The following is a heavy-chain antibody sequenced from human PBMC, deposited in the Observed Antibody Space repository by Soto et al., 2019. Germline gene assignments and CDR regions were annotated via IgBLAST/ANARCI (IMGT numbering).Heavy chain of an antibody. Sequence: GGSLRLSCVDSAFTFNNFPMHWVRQAPGKGLQWLASITTTSTYKYYADSVKGRFSISRDNAKNSLYLELTNLGSEDTAVYYCARENCSSTSCNHGMDVWGLGTTVTVSS. CDR1: AFTFNNFP. CDR3: ARENCSSTSCNHGMDV. D-gene: IGHD2-2*01. V-gene: IGHV3-21*01. J-gene: IGHJ6*02. CDR2: ITTTSTYK.